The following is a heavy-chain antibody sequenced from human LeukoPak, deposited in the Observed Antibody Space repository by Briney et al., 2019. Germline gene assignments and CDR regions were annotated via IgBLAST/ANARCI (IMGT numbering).Heavy chain of an antibody. CDR2: ISAYNGNT. D-gene: IGHD2-21*01. Sequence: ASVKVSCKASGYSFTNYAFNWVRQAPGQGLEWMGWISAYNGNTNYGQNFQGRVTMATDTSTSTVYMELRSLRSNDTAVYYCAGGYCGGGCSFSSLDFWGQGTLVTVSS. V-gene: IGHV1-18*01. J-gene: IGHJ4*02. CDR3: AGGYCGGGCSFSSLDF. CDR1: GYSFTNYA.